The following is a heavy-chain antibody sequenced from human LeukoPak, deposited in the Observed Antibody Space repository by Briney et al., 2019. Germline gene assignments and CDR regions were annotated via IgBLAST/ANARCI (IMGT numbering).Heavy chain of an antibody. CDR1: GFTFSDYY. J-gene: IGHJ4*02. CDR2: ISSSGSNI. CDR3: ARDRAVAGNY. D-gene: IGHD6-19*01. V-gene: IGHV3-11*01. Sequence: GGSLILSCAASGFTFSDYYMSWIRQAPGKGLKWVSYISSSGSNIYYADSVKGRFTISRDNAKNPLYLQMNSLRAEDTAVYYCARDRAVAGNYWGQGTLVTVSS.